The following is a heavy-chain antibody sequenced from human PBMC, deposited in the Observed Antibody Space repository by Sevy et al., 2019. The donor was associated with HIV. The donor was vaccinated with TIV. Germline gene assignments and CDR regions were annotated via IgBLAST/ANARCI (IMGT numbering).Heavy chain of an antibody. CDR1: GFTFSNYA. D-gene: IGHD3-10*01. Sequence: GGSLRLSCAASGFTFSNYAMSWVRQAPGKGLEWVSVITISGGTTYYADSVKGRFTISRDSSKNMLYLQMNSQRAEDTAVYYCAKDRVSGTYYTGDFDYWGQGTLVTVSS. CDR3: AKDRVSGTYYTGDFDY. CDR2: ITISGGTT. J-gene: IGHJ4*02. V-gene: IGHV3-23*01.